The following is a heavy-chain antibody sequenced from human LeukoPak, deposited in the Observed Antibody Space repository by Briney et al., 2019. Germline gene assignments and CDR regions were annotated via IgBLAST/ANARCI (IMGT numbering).Heavy chain of an antibody. Sequence: GGSLRLSCAASGFTFSSYAMSWVRQAPGKGLEWVSAISGSGGSTYYVDSVKGRFTISRDNSKNTLYLQMNSLRAEDTAVYYCATWTPRIRRLDYWGQGTLVTVSS. J-gene: IGHJ4*02. V-gene: IGHV3-23*01. CDR3: ATWTPRIRRLDY. CDR2: ISGSGGST. CDR1: GFTFSSYA. D-gene: IGHD4-17*01.